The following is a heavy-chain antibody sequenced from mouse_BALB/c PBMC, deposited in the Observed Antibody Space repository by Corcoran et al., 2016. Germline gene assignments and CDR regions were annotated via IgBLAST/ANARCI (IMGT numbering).Heavy chain of an antibody. CDR1: GYAFSSSW. J-gene: IGHJ3*01. V-gene: IGHV1-82*01. CDR3: AREYGNPWFAY. CDR2: IYPGDGDT. Sequence: QVQLQQSGPELVKPGASVKISCKASGYAFSSSWMNWVKQRPGQGLEWIGRIYPGDGDTNYNGKFKGKATLTADKSSSTAYMQLSSLTSVDSAVYFVAREYGNPWFAYWGQGTLVTVSA. D-gene: IGHD2-10*02.